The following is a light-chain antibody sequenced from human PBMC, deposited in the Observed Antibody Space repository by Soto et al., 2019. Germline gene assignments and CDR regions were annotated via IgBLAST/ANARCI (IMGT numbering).Light chain of an antibody. CDR2: KAS. Sequence: DIQMTQSPSTLSASVGDRVTITCRAIQSISSWLAWYQQKPGKAPKLLIYKASSLESGVPSRFSGSGSGTEFTLTISSLQPDDFATYYYQQYSGTFGQGTKVEIK. V-gene: IGKV1-5*03. CDR3: QQYSGT. CDR1: QSISSW. J-gene: IGKJ1*01.